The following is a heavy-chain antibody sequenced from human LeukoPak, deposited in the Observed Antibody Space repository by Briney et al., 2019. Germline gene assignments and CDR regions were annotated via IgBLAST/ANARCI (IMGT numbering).Heavy chain of an antibody. CDR1: GGSINSYY. J-gene: IGHJ4*02. V-gene: IGHV4-59*12. CDR2: IYYSGST. D-gene: IGHD4-17*01. Sequence: ASETLSLTCTVSGGSINSYYWSWIRQPPGKGLEWIGYIYYSGSTNYNPSLKSRVTISVDTSKNQFSLSLRSVTAADTAMYYCATSTVMNEYCLDYWAQGTLVTVSS. CDR3: ATSTVMNEYCLDY.